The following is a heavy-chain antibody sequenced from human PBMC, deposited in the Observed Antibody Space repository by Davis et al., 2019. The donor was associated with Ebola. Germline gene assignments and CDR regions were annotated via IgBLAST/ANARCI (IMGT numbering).Heavy chain of an antibody. J-gene: IGHJ4*02. V-gene: IGHV4-59*11. CDR2: IYHSGST. Sequence: SETLSLTCTVSGGSISRHYWSWIRQPPGKGLEWIGSIYHSGSTYYNPSLKSRVTISVDTSKNQFSLKLSSVTAADTAVYYCARDQSLGMGVYFDYWGQGTLVTVSS. CDR3: ARDQSLGMGVYFDY. CDR1: GGSISRHY. D-gene: IGHD7-27*01.